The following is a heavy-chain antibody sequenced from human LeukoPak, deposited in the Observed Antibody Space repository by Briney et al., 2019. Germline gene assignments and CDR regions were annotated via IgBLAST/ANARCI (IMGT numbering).Heavy chain of an antibody. V-gene: IGHV3-23*01. CDR2: MNGSGGST. D-gene: IGHD2/OR15-2a*01. Sequence: GGSLRLSCAASGFTFSSYAMSWVRQAPGKGLEWVPGMNGSGGSTYYADSVKGRFTISRDNSKNTLYLQMNTLRAEDTAVYYCAKDREYSYVYAAFDIWGQGTLVTVSS. CDR3: AKDREYSYVYAAFDI. J-gene: IGHJ3*02. CDR1: GFTFSSYA.